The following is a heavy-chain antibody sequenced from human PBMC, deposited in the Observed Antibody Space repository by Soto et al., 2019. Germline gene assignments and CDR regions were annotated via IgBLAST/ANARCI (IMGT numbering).Heavy chain of an antibody. CDR1: GFTFSSYA. CDR2: ISGSGDST. V-gene: IGHV3-23*01. D-gene: IGHD4-4*01. J-gene: IGHJ2*01. CDR3: ARRNSGWYFDL. Sequence: EVQQLESGGGLVQPGGSLRLSCAASGFTFSSYAMNWVRQAPGKGLEWVSAISGSGDSTYYADSVKGRFTISRDNSKNTLYLQMNSLRAEDTAVYYCARRNSGWYFDLWGRGTLVTVSS.